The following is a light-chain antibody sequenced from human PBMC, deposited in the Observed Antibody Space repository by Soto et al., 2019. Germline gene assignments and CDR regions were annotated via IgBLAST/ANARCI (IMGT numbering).Light chain of an antibody. J-gene: IGKJ5*01. CDR1: QSISRY. V-gene: IGKV1-39*01. CDR2: AAS. Sequence: DIPVTQSPSSLSASVGDRVTITCRASQSISRYLNWYQQKPGKAPKLLIYAASSLQSGVPSRFSGSGSGTDFTLTISSLQPEDFATYYWQQANSFPITFGQGTRLEIK. CDR3: QQANSFPIT.